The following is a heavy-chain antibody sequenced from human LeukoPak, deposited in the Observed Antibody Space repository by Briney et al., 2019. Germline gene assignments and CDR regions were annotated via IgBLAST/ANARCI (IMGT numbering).Heavy chain of an antibody. D-gene: IGHD2-2*01. J-gene: IGHJ6*02. CDR2: FDPEDGET. CDR3: ARDENCSSTSCRYYYYGMDV. V-gene: IGHV1-24*01. Sequence: GASVKVSCKVSGYTLTELSMHWVRQAPGKGLEWMGGFDPEDGETIYAQKFQGRVTMTEDTSTDTAYMELSSLRSEDTAVYYCARDENCSSTSCRYYYYGMDVWGQGTTVTVSS. CDR1: GYTLTELS.